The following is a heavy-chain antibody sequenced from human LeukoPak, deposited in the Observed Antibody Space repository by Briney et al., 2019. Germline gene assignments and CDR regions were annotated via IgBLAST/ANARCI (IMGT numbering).Heavy chain of an antibody. CDR2: IIPIFGTA. Sequence: SVKVSCKASGGTFSSYAISWVRRAPGQGLEWMGGIIPIFGTANYAQKFQGRVTITADESTSTAYMELSSLRSEDTAVYYCAMGLGYCSGGSCYYNWFDPWGQGTLVTVSS. V-gene: IGHV1-69*01. D-gene: IGHD2-15*01. J-gene: IGHJ5*02. CDR3: AMGLGYCSGGSCYYNWFDP. CDR1: GGTFSSYA.